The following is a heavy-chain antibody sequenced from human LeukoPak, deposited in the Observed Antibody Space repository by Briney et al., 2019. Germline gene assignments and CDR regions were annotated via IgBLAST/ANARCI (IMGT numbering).Heavy chain of an antibody. D-gene: IGHD3-10*01. V-gene: IGHV1-8*01. CDR1: GYTFTSYD. Sequence: ASVKVSCKASGYTFTSYDINWVRQATGQGLEWMGWMNPNSGNTGYAQKFLGRVTMTRNTSISTAYMELSSLRSEDTAVYYCARGSRWYYGSGSYLHNWFDPWGQGTLVTVSS. CDR3: ARGSRWYYGSGSYLHNWFDP. J-gene: IGHJ5*02. CDR2: MNPNSGNT.